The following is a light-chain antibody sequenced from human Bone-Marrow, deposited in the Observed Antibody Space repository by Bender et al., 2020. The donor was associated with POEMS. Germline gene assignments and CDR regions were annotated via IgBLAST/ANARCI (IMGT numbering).Light chain of an antibody. J-gene: IGLJ2*01. Sequence: QSGLTQPPSASGTPGQRVNISCSGGSSNIGRNYVYWYQQFPGTAPKLLIYSSNQRPSGIPERISGTNSGHTATLTISGTQAIDEAEYYCQMWDSTTVVFGEGTKLTVL. CDR2: SSN. CDR3: QMWDSTTVV. CDR1: SSNIGRNY. V-gene: IGLV1-47*01.